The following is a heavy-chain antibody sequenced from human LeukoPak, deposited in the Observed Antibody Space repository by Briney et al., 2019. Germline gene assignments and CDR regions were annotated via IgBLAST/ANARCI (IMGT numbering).Heavy chain of an antibody. J-gene: IGHJ4*02. CDR1: GFTFSDYY. CDR3: AGGPQVREADY. CDR2: ISGSGHDI. V-gene: IGHV3-11*04. Sequence: GGSLRLSCAASGFTFSDYYMGWIRQAAGKGLEWLAYISGSGHDINYADSVRGRFIISRDNAKNSLFLQMSNLRAEDSAVYYCAGGPQVREADYWGQGTLVTVSS. D-gene: IGHD3-10*01.